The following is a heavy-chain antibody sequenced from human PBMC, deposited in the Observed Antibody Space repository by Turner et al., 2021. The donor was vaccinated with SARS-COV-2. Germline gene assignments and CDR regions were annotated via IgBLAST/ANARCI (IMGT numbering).Heavy chain of an antibody. CDR1: GFVVSSNS. CDR3: ARPFGTAVVPPS. V-gene: IGHV3-53*02. J-gene: IGHJ6*02. Sequence: EVQLVETGGGLIQPGGSLRLSCAASGFVVSSNSMNWVRQAPGKGLEWISVIYSGGSTYYADSVKGRFTISRDSSKNTLYLQINSLRAEDTAVYYCARPFGTAVVPPSWGQGTTVTVSS. CDR2: IYSGGST. D-gene: IGHD2-2*01.